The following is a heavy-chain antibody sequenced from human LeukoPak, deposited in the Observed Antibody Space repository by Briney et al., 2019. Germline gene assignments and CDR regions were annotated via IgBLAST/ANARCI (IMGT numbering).Heavy chain of an antibody. CDR3: AKVRSTVVTAIRSGFDY. Sequence: GGSLRLSCAASGFTFSSYAMSWVRQAPGKGLEWVSAISGSGGSTYYADSVKGRFTISRDYSKNTLYLQMNSLRAEDTAVYYCAKVRSTVVTAIRSGFDYWGQGTLVTVSS. CDR1: GFTFSSYA. D-gene: IGHD2-21*02. V-gene: IGHV3-23*01. J-gene: IGHJ4*02. CDR2: ISGSGGST.